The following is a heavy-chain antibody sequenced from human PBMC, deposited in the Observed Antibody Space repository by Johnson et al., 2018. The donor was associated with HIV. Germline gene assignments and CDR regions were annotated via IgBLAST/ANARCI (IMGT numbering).Heavy chain of an antibody. CDR1: GFTFSSYG. V-gene: IGHV3-NL1*01. CDR2: IYSGGST. J-gene: IGHJ3*02. D-gene: IGHD3-10*01. Sequence: QMQLVESGGGVVQPGGSLRLSCAASGFTFSSYGMHWVRQAPGKGLEWVTVIYSGGSTYYADSVKGRFAISRDNSKNTLYLQMNSLRAEDTAVYYCAKANVSGSYWAFDIWGQGTMVTVSS. CDR3: AKANVSGSYWAFDI.